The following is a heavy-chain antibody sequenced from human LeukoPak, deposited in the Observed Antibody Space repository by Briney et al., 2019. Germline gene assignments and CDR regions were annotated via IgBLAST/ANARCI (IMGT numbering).Heavy chain of an antibody. CDR3: ARGVITMVRGVIGYYYYYMDV. J-gene: IGHJ6*03. Sequence: PSETLSLTCTVSGGSISSYCWSWIRQPAGKGLEWIGRIYTSGSTNYNPSLKSRVTMSVDTSKNQFSLKLSSVTAADTAVYYCARGVITMVRGVIGYYYYYMDVWGKGTTVTVSS. CDR2: IYTSGST. CDR1: GGSISSYC. D-gene: IGHD3-10*01. V-gene: IGHV4-4*07.